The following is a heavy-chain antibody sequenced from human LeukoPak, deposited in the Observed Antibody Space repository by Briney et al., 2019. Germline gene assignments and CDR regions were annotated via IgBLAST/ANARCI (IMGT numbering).Heavy chain of an antibody. J-gene: IGHJ4*02. CDR3: ARGFCTGTSCSSLDY. Sequence: SETLSLTCAVYGGSFSGYYWSWIRQPPGKGLEWIGEINHSRSTNYNPSLKSRVTISVDTSMNQFSLKLSSVTAADTAIYYCARGFCTGTSCSSLDYWGQGTLVTVSS. D-gene: IGHD2-2*01. CDR1: GGSFSGYY. V-gene: IGHV4-34*01. CDR2: INHSRST.